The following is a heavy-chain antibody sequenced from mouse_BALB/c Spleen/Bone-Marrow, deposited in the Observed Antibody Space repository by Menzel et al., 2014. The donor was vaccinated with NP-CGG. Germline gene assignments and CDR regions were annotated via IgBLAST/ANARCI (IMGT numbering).Heavy chain of an antibody. D-gene: IGHD5-5*01. CDR1: GFAFSSYD. V-gene: IGHV5-6-5*01. CDR3: VRWTTYPLMDY. Sequence: VESGGGLVKPGGSLKLSCAASGFAFSSYDMSWVRQTPEKRLKWVASISSAGSTYYPDSVRGRFTISRDSARNILYLQMSSLRSEDSAMYYCVRWTTYPLMDYWGQGTSVTVSS. CDR2: ISSAGST. J-gene: IGHJ4*01.